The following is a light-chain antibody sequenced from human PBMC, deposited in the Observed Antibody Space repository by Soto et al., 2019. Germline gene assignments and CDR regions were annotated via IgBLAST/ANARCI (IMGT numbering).Light chain of an antibody. J-gene: IGKJ1*01. V-gene: IGKV3-20*01. Sequence: EIVMTQSPATLSVSPGERATLSCKASRSVMSNLAWYQQKPGQAPRLLIYGASNRAAGIPDRFSGSGSGTDFTLTISRLEPEDFAVYYCQQYGSSGTFGQGTKVDIK. CDR2: GAS. CDR1: RSVMSN. CDR3: QQYGSSGT.